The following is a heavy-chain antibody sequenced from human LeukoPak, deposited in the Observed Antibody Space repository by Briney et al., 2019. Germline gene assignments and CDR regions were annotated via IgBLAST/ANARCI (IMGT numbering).Heavy chain of an antibody. V-gene: IGHV3-15*01. CDR1: GFTFSKAW. CDR3: AKEKGRWLQFSFDY. CDR2: ILSNIDGGTT. Sequence: GGSLRLSCAVSGFTFSKAWMSWVRQTPGKGLEWVGRILSNIDGGTTDYAAPVKGRFTISRDDSKSTLYLQMNSLTTEDTAVYYCAKEKGRWLQFSFDYWGQGTLVTVSS. J-gene: IGHJ4*02. D-gene: IGHD5-24*01.